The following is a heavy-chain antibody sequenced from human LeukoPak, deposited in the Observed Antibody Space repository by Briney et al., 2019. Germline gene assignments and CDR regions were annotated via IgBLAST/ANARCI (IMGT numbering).Heavy chain of an antibody. CDR3: TKNGGYSDAFDI. CDR1: GFIFDDYA. J-gene: IGHJ3*02. CDR2: ISGDGGRT. D-gene: IGHD3-10*01. V-gene: IGHV3-43*02. Sequence: TGGSLRLSCAASGFIFDDYAMHWVRQAPGKGLDWVSLISGDGGRTYYTDSVKGRFTISRDNSKHSLYLQMNSLRTEDTALYYCTKNGGYSDAFDIWGQGTMVTVSS.